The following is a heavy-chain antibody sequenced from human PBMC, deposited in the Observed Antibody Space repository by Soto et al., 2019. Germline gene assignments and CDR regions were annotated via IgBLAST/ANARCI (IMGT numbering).Heavy chain of an antibody. J-gene: IGHJ6*04. CDR3: AMARDGIDDSFYAMGV. Sequence: GSMRLSCAGSGFIFGHYAMTWVRQAPGKGLEWISAISGRGDSTYYADAVKGRFTISRDNSKNTLYLQMNSLRFDDTAVYYCAMARDGIDDSFYAMGVWGKGTKVTVAS. CDR2: ISGRGDST. D-gene: IGHD1-1*01. CDR1: GFIFGHYA. V-gene: IGHV3-23*01.